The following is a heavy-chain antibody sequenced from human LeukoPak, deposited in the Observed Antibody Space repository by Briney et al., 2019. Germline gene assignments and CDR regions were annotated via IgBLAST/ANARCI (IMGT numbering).Heavy chain of an antibody. J-gene: IGHJ4*01. CDR2: FDPEDGER. V-gene: IGHV1-24*01. CDR1: GYSLTDFS. D-gene: IGHD6-13*01. Sequence: ASVKVSCKVSGYSLTDFSMNWVRQVPGKGLEWVGGFDPEDGERIYAQKFQGRVAMTDDTSTDTTYMELSSLKSDDTAVCYCTGGVAVSRWYYFDHWGQGSLVIVSS. CDR3: TGGVAVSRWYYFDH.